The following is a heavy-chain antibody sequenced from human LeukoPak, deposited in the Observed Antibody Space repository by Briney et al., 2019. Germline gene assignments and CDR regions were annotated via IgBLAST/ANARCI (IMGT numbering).Heavy chain of an antibody. J-gene: IGHJ4*02. V-gene: IGHV3-23*01. D-gene: IGHD5-12*01. CDR1: GSTFSSYA. CDR2: TSGSGATT. Sequence: PGGSLRLSCANSGSTFSSYAMSWVRQAPGKGLEWVSSTSGSGATTHYADSVEGRFTISRDNSKNTLYLQMNSLRVEDTAVYYCATGEYSGYVGFDYWGQGTLVTVSS. CDR3: ATGEYSGYVGFDY.